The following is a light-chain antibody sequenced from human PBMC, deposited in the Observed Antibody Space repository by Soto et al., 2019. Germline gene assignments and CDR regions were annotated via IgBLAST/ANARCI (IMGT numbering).Light chain of an antibody. CDR3: SSYTTSGTFGV. CDR2: DVS. CDR1: SSDVGGYNY. Sequence: QSALTQPASVSGSPGQSITISCTGTSSDVGGYNYDSWYQHHPGKAPKLIIYDVSNRPSGVSNRFSGPKSGNTASLTISGLQAEDEADYHCSSYTTSGTFGVFGGGTQLTVL. J-gene: IGLJ3*02. V-gene: IGLV2-14*03.